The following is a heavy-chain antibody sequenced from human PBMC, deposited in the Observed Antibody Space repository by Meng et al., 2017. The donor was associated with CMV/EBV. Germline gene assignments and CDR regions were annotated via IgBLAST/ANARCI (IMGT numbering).Heavy chain of an antibody. CDR3: ARDLMNCSSTSCANWFDP. CDR2: IYTSGST. CDR1: GGSISSFY. Sequence: LQESGPGRVKPSEPLSLTCTGSGGSISSFYWGWIRQPAGKGLEWIGRIYTSGSTNYNPSLKSRVTMSVDTSKNQFSLKLSSVTAADTAVYYCARDLMNCSSTSCANWFDPWGQGTLVTASS. V-gene: IGHV4-4*07. J-gene: IGHJ5*02. D-gene: IGHD2-2*01.